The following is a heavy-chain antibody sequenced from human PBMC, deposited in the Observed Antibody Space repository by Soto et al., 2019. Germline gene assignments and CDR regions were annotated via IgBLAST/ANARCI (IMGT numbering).Heavy chain of an antibody. CDR3: ARDGSSWYNAFDI. J-gene: IGHJ3*02. V-gene: IGHV3-48*03. Sequence: LRLSCAASGFTFSSYEMNWVRQAPGKGLEWVSYISSSGSTIYYADSVKGRFTISRDNAKNSLYLQMNSLRAEDTAAYYCARDGSSWYNAFDIWGQGTMVTV. CDR1: GFTFSSYE. D-gene: IGHD6-13*01. CDR2: ISSSGSTI.